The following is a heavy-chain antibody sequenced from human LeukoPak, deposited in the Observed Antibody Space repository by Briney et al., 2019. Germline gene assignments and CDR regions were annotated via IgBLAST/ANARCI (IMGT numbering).Heavy chain of an antibody. CDR2: ISYDGSNK. J-gene: IGHJ4*02. Sequence: GGSLRLSCAASGFTFRTYAMHWLRQAPGKGLEWVAVISYDGSNKYYAESVKGRFTISRDNSKNTLYLQMNSLRAEDAAVYYCARDHDYGDYRPDYWGQGTLVTVSS. CDR1: GFTFRTYA. V-gene: IGHV3-30-3*01. D-gene: IGHD4-17*01. CDR3: ARDHDYGDYRPDY.